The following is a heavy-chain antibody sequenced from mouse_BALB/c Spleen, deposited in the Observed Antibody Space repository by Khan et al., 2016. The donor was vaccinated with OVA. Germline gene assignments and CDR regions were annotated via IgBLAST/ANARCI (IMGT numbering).Heavy chain of an antibody. J-gene: IGHJ3*01. Sequence: EVELVESGGGLVQPGGSRKLSCAASGFTFSSFGMHWVCQAPEKGLEWVAYISSGSTTIYYADTVKGRFTIHRDNTRNTLFLQMTSLRSEDTAMSYCGSRHSAGPWFAYWGQGILVTGSA. CDR1: GFTFSSFG. CDR2: ISSGSTTI. CDR3: GSRHSAGPWFAY. D-gene: IGHD6-1*01. V-gene: IGHV5-17*02.